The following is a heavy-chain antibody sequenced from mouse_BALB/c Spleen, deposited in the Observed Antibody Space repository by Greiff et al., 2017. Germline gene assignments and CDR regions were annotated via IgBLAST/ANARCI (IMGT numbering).Heavy chain of an antibody. J-gene: IGHJ3*01. CDR2: ISSGGSYT. D-gene: IGHD2-2*01. Sequence: EVKLVESGGDLVKPGGSLKLSCAASGFTFSSYGMSWVRQTPDKRLEWVATISSGGSYTYYPDSVKGRFTISRDNAKNTLYLQMSSLKSEDTAMYYCARGGYETWFAYWGQGTLVTVSA. CDR3: ARGGYETWFAY. V-gene: IGHV5-6*02. CDR1: GFTFSSYG.